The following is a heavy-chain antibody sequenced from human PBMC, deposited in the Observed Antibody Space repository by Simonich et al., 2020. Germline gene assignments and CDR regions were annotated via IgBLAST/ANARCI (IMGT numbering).Heavy chain of an antibody. Sequence: QLGQPGEEVNNPGNSLRIAVRGSEYSLTTDWIGWVRQMPGKGLEWMGINYPGDADTRYTPSVQGLVTSSAAKSISTPSLQGSSLKASDTAMYYCARQLNDLEIWGQGTMVTVSS. CDR1: EYSLTTDW. D-gene: IGHD1-1*01. CDR3: ARQLNDLEI. CDR2: NYPGDADT. V-gene: IGHV5-51*01. J-gene: IGHJ3*02.